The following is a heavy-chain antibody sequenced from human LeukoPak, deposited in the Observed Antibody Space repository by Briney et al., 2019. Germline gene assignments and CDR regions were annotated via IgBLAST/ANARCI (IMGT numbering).Heavy chain of an antibody. D-gene: IGHD3-10*02. Sequence: GGSLRLSCAASGFTFSRYAMHWVRQAPGKGLEWFSYIGPGASHTHYAPSVRGRFVISRDDAQSSLYLQMSNLRAEDTAVYYCARDYVTMAPDYGGLGTLVTVSS. CDR3: ARDYVTMAPDY. V-gene: IGHV3-21*01. CDR2: IGPGASHT. CDR1: GFTFSRYA. J-gene: IGHJ4*02.